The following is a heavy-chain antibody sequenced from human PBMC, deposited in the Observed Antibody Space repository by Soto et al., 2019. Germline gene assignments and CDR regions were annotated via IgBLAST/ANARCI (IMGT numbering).Heavy chain of an antibody. J-gene: IGHJ4*02. V-gene: IGHV2-5*02. CDR3: AHRLFGKRAPWDWGYFDF. CDR2: IYWDDNE. D-gene: IGHD3-16*01. CDR1: GFSLTTNGVG. Sequence: QITLKESGPALVTPTQTLTLTCTFSGFSLTTNGVGVGWIRQPPGETLEWLALIYWDDNERYRPSLRSRLAINKHTSKNQVVLTMTNMDPVDTATYFCAHRLFGKRAPWDWGYFDFWGQGTLVTVSS.